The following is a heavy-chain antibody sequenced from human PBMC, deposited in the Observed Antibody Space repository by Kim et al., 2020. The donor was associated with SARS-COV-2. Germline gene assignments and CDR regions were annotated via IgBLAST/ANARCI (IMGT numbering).Heavy chain of an antibody. CDR1: GFTFSDYY. V-gene: IGHV3-11*05. J-gene: IGHJ4*01. CDR2: ISSSSSDT. D-gene: IGHD6-13*01. CDR3: VRDITAPGSTKYFHH. Sequence: GGSLRLSCAASGFTFSDYYMSWIRQAPGKGLEWISYISSSSSDTNYADSVRGRFTVSRDNARNSLYLQLNSLRADDTAVYYCVRDITAPGSTKYFHHWGQGTLVTVSS.